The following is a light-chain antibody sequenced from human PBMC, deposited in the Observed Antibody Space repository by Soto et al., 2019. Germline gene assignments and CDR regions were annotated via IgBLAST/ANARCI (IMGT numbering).Light chain of an antibody. J-gene: IGKJ1*01. V-gene: IGKV3-20*01. Sequence: EIVLTQSPGTLSLSPGERATLSCRASQSVSSNYLAWSQQKPGQAPRLLISGASTRATGVPDRFSGSGSGTDFTLTISRLEPEDFAVYYCQQYGSSGTFGQGTKVDIK. CDR3: QQYGSSGT. CDR1: QSVSSNY. CDR2: GAS.